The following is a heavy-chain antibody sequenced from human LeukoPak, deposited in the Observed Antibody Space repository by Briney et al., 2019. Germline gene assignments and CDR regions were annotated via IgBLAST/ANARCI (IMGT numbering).Heavy chain of an antibody. Sequence: PGGSLRLSCAASGFTFSSYTMNWVRQAPGKGLEWVLGVSDSGDGTHYADSVKGRFTISRDNSKNTLYLRMNSLRAADTAKYYCAKASRRHCGTTICYTLDYWGQGTLVTVSS. CDR3: AKASRRHCGTTICYTLDY. D-gene: IGHD2-2*02. J-gene: IGHJ4*02. CDR2: VSDSGDGT. CDR1: GFTFSSYT. V-gene: IGHV3-23*01.